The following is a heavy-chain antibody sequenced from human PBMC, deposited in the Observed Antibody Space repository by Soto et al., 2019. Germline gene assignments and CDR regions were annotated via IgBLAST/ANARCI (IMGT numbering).Heavy chain of an antibody. CDR2: IDDTSSRI. Sequence: AGGSLRLSCASSGFTFSNYIMNWVRQAPGKGLEWVSFIDDTSSRIYYTDSVKGRFTISRDNAKNSLYLQLNSLRVEDTAVYYCARGEGYNWFDPWGQGTLVTVSS. CDR1: GFTFSNYI. J-gene: IGHJ5*02. V-gene: IGHV3-48*01. CDR3: ARGEGYNWFDP.